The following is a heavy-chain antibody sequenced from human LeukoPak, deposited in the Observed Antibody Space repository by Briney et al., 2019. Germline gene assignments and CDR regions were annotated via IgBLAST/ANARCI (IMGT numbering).Heavy chain of an antibody. CDR1: GFTFSDYY. V-gene: IGHV3-11*01. CDR3: ARDEPDYGDYVLKFRTYYYYMDV. Sequence: GGSLRLSCAASGFTFSDYYMSWIRQAPGKGLEWVSYISSSGSTIYYADSVKGRFTIPRDNAKNSLYLQMNSLRAEDTAVYYCARDEPDYGDYVLKFRTYYYYMDVWGKGTTVTISS. CDR2: ISSSGSTI. D-gene: IGHD4-17*01. J-gene: IGHJ6*03.